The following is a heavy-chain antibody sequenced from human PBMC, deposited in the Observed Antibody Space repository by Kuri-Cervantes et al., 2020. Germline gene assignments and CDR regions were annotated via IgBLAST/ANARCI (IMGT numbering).Heavy chain of an antibody. CDR1: GYTFTGYY. V-gene: IGHV1-2*02. Sequence: ASVKVSCKASGYTFTGYYMHWVRQAPGQGLEWMGWINPNSGGTNYAQKFQGRVTMTRDTSISTAYMELSRLRSDDTAVYYCARGGYGSGSYYYYGTDVWGQGTTVTVSS. J-gene: IGHJ6*02. D-gene: IGHD3-10*01. CDR3: ARGGYGSGSYYYYGTDV. CDR2: INPNSGGT.